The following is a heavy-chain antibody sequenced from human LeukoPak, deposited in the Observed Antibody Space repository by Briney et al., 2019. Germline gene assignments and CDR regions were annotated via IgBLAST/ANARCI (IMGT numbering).Heavy chain of an antibody. Sequence: ASVKVSCKASGYTFTSYYMHWVRQAPGQGLEWVGIINPSGGSTSYAQKFQGRVTMTRDMSTSTVYMELSSLRSEDTAVYYCASTREPWDAFDIWGQGTMVTVSS. J-gene: IGHJ3*02. CDR1: GYTFTSYY. D-gene: IGHD1-14*01. V-gene: IGHV1-46*01. CDR3: ASTREPWDAFDI. CDR2: INPSGGST.